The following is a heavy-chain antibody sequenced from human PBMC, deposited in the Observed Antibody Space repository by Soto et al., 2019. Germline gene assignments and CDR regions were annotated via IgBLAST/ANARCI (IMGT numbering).Heavy chain of an antibody. Sequence: QVQLVQSGAEVKKPGASVKVSCKASGYTFTSYGISWVRQAPGQGLEWMGWISAYNGNTNYAQKLQGRVTMTTDTSTSTDYMELRSLRSDDTAVYYCARDLRYRMVAAINWFAPWGQGTLVTVSS. V-gene: IGHV1-18*01. J-gene: IGHJ5*02. CDR2: ISAYNGNT. D-gene: IGHD2-15*01. CDR3: ARDLRYRMVAAINWFAP. CDR1: GYTFTSYG.